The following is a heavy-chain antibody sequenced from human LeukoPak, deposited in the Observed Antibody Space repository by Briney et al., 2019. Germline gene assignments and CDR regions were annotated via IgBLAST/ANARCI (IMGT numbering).Heavy chain of an antibody. J-gene: IGHJ5*02. CDR2: ISNSGRT. V-gene: IGHV4-59*08. CDR1: GASVTIDC. D-gene: IGHD3-22*01. Sequence: SETLSLTGTVSGASVTIDCWSWIRQPPGKGLEWIGHISNSGRTTYKSSLKSRVTISLDTSRNQFSLKLTSVTAADTAIYYCTRHYDSDSSGDPDWFDPWGQGTLVTVSS. CDR3: TRHYDSDSSGDPDWFDP.